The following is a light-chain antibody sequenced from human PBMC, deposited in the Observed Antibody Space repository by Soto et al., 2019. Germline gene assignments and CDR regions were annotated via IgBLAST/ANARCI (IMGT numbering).Light chain of an antibody. Sequence: EMVMTQSPATLSVSPGESATLSCRASQSVRSNLAWYQQRPGQPPGLLIYGPSTRATGIPARFSGSGSGTEFTLTISSLQSEDFAVYYCEQYDIWPLTFGGGTKVEIK. CDR1: QSVRSN. CDR2: GPS. J-gene: IGKJ4*01. V-gene: IGKV3-15*01. CDR3: EQYDIWPLT.